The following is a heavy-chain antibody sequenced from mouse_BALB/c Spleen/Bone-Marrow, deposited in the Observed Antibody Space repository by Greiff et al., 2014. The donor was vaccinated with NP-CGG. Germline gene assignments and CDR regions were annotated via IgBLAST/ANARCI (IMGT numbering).Heavy chain of an antibody. CDR2: MSSSGST. Sequence: VQLKQSGPGLGKPSQSLSLTRTVPGYSITSDFALNWIPQFPGNKMEWMGYMSSSGSTSYRPSLKSRISITRDTSKNQFFLQLNSVTAEDTGTYYCARDYYGSSYFDYWGQGTTLTVSS. J-gene: IGHJ2*01. V-gene: IGHV3-2*02. CDR3: ARDYYGSSYFDY. D-gene: IGHD1-1*01. CDR1: GYSITSDFA.